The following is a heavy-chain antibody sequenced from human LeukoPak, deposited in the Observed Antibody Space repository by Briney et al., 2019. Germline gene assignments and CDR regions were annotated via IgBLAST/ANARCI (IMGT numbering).Heavy chain of an antibody. D-gene: IGHD3-10*01. CDR2: ISYDGSNK. CDR1: GFTFSSYA. V-gene: IGHV3-30-3*01. CDR3: ARDPGYYYGSGNFDY. J-gene: IGHJ4*02. Sequence: GGSLRLSCAASGFTFSSYAMHWVRQAPGKGLEWVAVISYDGSNKYYADSVKGRFTISRDNSKNTLYLQMNSLRAEDTAVYYCARDPGYYYGSGNFDYWGQGTLVTVSS.